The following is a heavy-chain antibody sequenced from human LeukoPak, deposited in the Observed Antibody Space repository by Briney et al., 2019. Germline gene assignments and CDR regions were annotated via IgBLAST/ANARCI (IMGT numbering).Heavy chain of an antibody. D-gene: IGHD3-10*01. CDR1: GGSISSSSYY. Sequence: SETLSLTCTVSGGSISSSSYYWGWIRQPPGKGLEWIGSIYYSGSTYYNPSLKSRVTISVDTSKNQFSLKLSSVTAADTAVYYCARVGITMVRGVIRPPYYFDYWGQGTLVTVSS. J-gene: IGHJ4*02. CDR2: IYYSGST. CDR3: ARVGITMVRGVIRPPYYFDY. V-gene: IGHV4-39*07.